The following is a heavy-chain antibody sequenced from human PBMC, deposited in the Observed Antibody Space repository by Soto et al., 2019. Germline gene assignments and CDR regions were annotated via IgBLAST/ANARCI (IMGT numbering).Heavy chain of an antibody. CDR1: GVTFSSYA. D-gene: IGHD2-8*01. V-gene: IGHV1-69*06. CDR2: LFPIFGTA. CDR3: ARDRLNYCTNGVCYLDYYYYYGMDV. J-gene: IGHJ6*02. Sequence: ASVKVSCKASGVTFSSYAISWVRQAPGQGLEWMGGLFPIFGTANYAQKFQGRVTITADKSTSTAYMELSSLRSEDTAVYYCARDRLNYCTNGVCYLDYYYYYGMDVWG.